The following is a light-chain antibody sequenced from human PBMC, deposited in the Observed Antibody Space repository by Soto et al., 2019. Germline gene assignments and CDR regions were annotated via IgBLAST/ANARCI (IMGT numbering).Light chain of an antibody. J-gene: IGKJ1*01. CDR2: DAA. CDR3: QQYNTYWGT. V-gene: IGKV1-5*01. CDR1: QSIGTF. Sequence: IQLTQSPSSLSASVGDRVTITCRASQSIGTFLAWYQQKPGEAPKLLIYDAASWESGLPSRFRGGGSGTEFTLTISSLQPDDFATYYCQQYNTYWGTFGQGTKVDNK.